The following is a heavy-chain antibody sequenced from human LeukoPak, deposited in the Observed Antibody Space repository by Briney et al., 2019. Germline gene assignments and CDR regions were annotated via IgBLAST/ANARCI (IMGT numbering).Heavy chain of an antibody. CDR3: ARSSPAATSTYYYYYGMDV. D-gene: IGHD2-2*01. CDR2: INHSGST. CDR1: GGSFSGYY. J-gene: IGHJ6*02. Sequence: SETLSLTCAVYGGSFSGYYWSWIRQPPGKGLEWIGEINHSGSTNYNPSLKSRVTISVDTSKNQFSLKLSSVTAADTAVYYCARSSPAATSTYYYYYGMDVWGQGTAVTVSS. V-gene: IGHV4-34*01.